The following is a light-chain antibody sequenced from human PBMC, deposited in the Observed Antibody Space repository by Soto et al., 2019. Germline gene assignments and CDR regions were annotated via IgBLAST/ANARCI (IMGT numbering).Light chain of an antibody. J-gene: IGLJ1*01. Sequence: QSVLTQPPSASGSPGQSVTISCTGTSSDVGGYNYVSWYQQHPGKAPKLMIYEVSKRPSGVPDCFSGSKSGNTASLTVSGLQAEDEADYYCSSYAGSNNRVFGTGTKVTVL. V-gene: IGLV2-8*01. CDR2: EVS. CDR3: SSYAGSNNRV. CDR1: SSDVGGYNY.